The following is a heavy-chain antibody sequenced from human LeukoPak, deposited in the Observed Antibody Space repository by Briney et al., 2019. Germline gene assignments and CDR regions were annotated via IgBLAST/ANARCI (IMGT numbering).Heavy chain of an antibody. V-gene: IGHV1-2*02. D-gene: IGHD6-6*01. Sequence: ASVKVSCKASGYTFTGYYMHWVRQAPGQGLEWMGWINPNSGGTNYAQKFQGRVTMTRDTSISTAYMELSRLRSDDTAVYYCARDLGSSSRSIYYYYYMDVWGKGTTVTVSS. CDR1: GYTFTGYY. CDR2: INPNSGGT. CDR3: ARDLGSSSRSIYYYYYMDV. J-gene: IGHJ6*03.